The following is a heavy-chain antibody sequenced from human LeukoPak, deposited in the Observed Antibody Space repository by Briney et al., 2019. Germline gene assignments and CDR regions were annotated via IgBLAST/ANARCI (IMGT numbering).Heavy chain of an antibody. CDR3: ATSSRSGDY. CDR2: IIPIFGTA. Sequence: PEASVKVSCKASGGTFSRYAISWVRQAPGQGLEWMGGIIPIFGTANYAQKFQGRVTITTDESTSTAYVELSSLRSEDTAVSCCATSSRSGDYWGQGTLVTVSS. V-gene: IGHV1-69*05. CDR1: GGTFSRYA. J-gene: IGHJ4*02. D-gene: IGHD6-13*01.